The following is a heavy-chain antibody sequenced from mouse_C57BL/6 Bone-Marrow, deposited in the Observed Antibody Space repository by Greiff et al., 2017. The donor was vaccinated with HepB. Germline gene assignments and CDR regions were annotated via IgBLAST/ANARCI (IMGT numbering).Heavy chain of an antibody. J-gene: IGHJ2*01. CDR1: GYSITSGYY. Sequence: EVQLVESGPGLVKPSPSLSLTCSVSGYSITSGYYWNWIRQFPGNKLEWMGYISYDGSNNYNPSLKNRTSITRDTSKNKFFLKFNSVTTDDTATDYSAKTGYYYGSSYIYYFACWGQGTTLTVSS. CDR2: ISYDGSN. CDR3: AKTGYYYGSSYIYYFAC. V-gene: IGHV3-6*01. D-gene: IGHD1-1*01.